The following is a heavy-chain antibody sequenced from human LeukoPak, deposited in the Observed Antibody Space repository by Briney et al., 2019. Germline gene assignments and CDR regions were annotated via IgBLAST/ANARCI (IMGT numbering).Heavy chain of an antibody. CDR1: GFTFSSYA. CDR3: AKAPVTSCRGAFCYPLDS. V-gene: IGHV3-23*01. Sequence: GGSLRLSCAASGFTFSSYAMSWVRQAPGKGLEWVSAISSSDDGTYHAGSVRGRFTISRDSSKNTLYLQMNNLRTEDAAIYYCAKAPVTSCRGAFCYPLDSWGQGTLVTVSS. D-gene: IGHD2-15*01. J-gene: IGHJ4*02. CDR2: ISSSDDGT.